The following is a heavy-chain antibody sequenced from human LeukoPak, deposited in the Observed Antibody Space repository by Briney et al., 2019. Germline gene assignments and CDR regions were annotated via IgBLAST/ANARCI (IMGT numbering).Heavy chain of an antibody. J-gene: IGHJ4*02. CDR1: GFTFSSYA. CDR2: IWYDGSNK. V-gene: IGHV3-33*01. Sequence: GGSLRLSCAASGFTFSSYAMHWVRQAPGKGLDWVALIWYDGSNKYYADSVTGRFTISRDNSKNTAYLQMNSLRAEDTAVYYCARAKYSSGWYYFDYWGQGTLVTVSS. CDR3: ARAKYSSGWYYFDY. D-gene: IGHD6-19*01.